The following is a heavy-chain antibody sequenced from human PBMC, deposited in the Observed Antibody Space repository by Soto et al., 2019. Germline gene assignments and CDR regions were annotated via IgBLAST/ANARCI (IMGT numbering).Heavy chain of an antibody. Sequence: RASVKVSCKASGGTFSSYAISWVRQAPGQGLEWMGGIIPIFGTANYAQKFQGRVTITADKSTSTAYMELSSLRSEDTAVYYCARALEPPYYYYYGMDVWGQGTTVTVSS. CDR1: GGTFSSYA. CDR3: ARALEPPYYYYYGMDV. CDR2: IIPIFGTA. V-gene: IGHV1-69*06. D-gene: IGHD1-1*01. J-gene: IGHJ6*02.